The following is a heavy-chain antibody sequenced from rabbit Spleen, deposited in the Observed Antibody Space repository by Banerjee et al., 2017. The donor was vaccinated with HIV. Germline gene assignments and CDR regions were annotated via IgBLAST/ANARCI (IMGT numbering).Heavy chain of an antibody. CDR2: IYGGSSGST. V-gene: IGHV1S45*01. CDR1: GFSFSSSYY. J-gene: IGHJ4*01. CDR3: ARGSAAMTMVITGFYFNL. D-gene: IGHD2-1*01. Sequence: QEQLVEYGGDLVQPEGSLTLTCTASGFSFSSSYYMCWVRQAPGKGLECIACIYGGSSGSTYYASWAKGRFTISKTSSTTVTLQMTSLTAADTATYFCARGSAAMTMVITGFYFNLWGPGTLVTVS.